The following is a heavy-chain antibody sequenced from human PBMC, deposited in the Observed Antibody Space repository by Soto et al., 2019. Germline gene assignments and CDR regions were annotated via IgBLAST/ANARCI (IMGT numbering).Heavy chain of an antibody. J-gene: IGHJ4*02. CDR3: ARDGPNFFCSSTSCYTGFDY. D-gene: IGHD2-2*02. CDR1: GYTFTSYY. V-gene: IGHV1-46*01. Sequence: GASVKVSCKASGYTFTSYYMHWVRQAPGQGLEWMGIINPSGGSTSYAQKLQGRVTMTRDTSTSTVYMELSSLRSEDTAVYYCARDGPNFFCSSTSCYTGFDYWGQGTLVTVSS. CDR2: INPSGGST.